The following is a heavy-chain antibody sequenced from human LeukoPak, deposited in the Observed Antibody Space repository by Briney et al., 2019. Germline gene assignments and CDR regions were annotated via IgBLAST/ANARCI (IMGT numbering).Heavy chain of an antibody. V-gene: IGHV4-4*07. D-gene: IGHD6-13*01. CDR2: IYTSGST. CDR1: GDSISSYY. Sequence: PSQTLSLTCTVSGDSISSYYWSWIRQPAGKGLEWIGRIYTSGSTNYNPSLKSRVIMSVDTSKSQFSLKLSSVTAADTAVYYCARGLSSSWYWFDPWGQGTLVTVSS. CDR3: ARGLSSSWYWFDP. J-gene: IGHJ5*02.